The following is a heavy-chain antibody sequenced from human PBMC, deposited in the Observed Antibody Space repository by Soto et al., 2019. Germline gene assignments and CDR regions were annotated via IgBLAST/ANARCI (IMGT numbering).Heavy chain of an antibody. CDR3: ARRRGYSYGYDYYYGMDV. Sequence: PSETLSLTCTVSGGSISSYYWSWIRQPPGKGLERIGYIYYSGSTNYNPSLKSRVTISVDTSKNQFSLKLSSVTAADTAVYYCARRRGYSYGYDYYYGMDVWGRGTTVTVSS. V-gene: IGHV4-59*01. CDR1: GGSISSYY. CDR2: IYYSGST. J-gene: IGHJ6*02. D-gene: IGHD5-18*01.